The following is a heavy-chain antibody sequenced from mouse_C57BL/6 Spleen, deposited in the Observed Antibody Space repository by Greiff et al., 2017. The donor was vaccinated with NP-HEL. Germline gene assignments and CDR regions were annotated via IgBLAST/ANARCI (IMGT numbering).Heavy chain of an antibody. V-gene: IGHV14-3*01. J-gene: IGHJ1*03. Sequence: VQLQQSVAELVRPGASVKLSCTASGFNIKNTYMHWVKQRPEQGLEWIGRIDPANGNTKYAPKFQGKATITADTSSNTAYLQLSSLTSEDTAIYYCARDYYGSSYVRWYFDVWGTGTTVTVSS. CDR1: GFNIKNTY. CDR2: IDPANGNT. D-gene: IGHD1-1*01. CDR3: ARDYYGSSYVRWYFDV.